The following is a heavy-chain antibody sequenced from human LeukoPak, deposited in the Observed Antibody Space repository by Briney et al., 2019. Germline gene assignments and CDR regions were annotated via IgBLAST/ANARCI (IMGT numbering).Heavy chain of an antibody. V-gene: IGHV1-8*03. J-gene: IGHJ4*02. Sequence: ASVKVSCKASGYTFTSYGINWVRQAPGQGLEWMGWMNPNSGNTGYAQKFQGRVTITRNTSISTAYMELSSLRSEDTAVYYCARYTGTTERNFDYWGQGTLVTVSS. CDR1: GYTFTSYG. CDR3: ARYTGTTERNFDY. CDR2: MNPNSGNT. D-gene: IGHD1-7*01.